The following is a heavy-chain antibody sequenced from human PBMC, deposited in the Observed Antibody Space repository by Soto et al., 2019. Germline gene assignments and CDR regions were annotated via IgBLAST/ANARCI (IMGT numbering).Heavy chain of an antibody. Sequence: PSETLSLTCTVSGGSISSSSYYWGWIRQPPGKGLEWIGSIYYSGSTYYNPSLKSRVTISVDTSKNQFSLKLSSVTAADTAVYYCALPTPPHIAAAGPVFDYWGQGTLVTVSS. D-gene: IGHD6-13*01. CDR2: IYYSGST. CDR3: ALPTPPHIAAAGPVFDY. CDR1: GGSISSSSYY. J-gene: IGHJ4*02. V-gene: IGHV4-39*01.